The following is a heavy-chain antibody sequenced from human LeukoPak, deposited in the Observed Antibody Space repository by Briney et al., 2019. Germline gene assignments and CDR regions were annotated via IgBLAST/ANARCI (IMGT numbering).Heavy chain of an antibody. CDR2: TKHDGSEK. CDR1: GFIFTGYF. J-gene: IGHJ4*02. Sequence: PGGSLRLSCAASGFIFTGYFMSWVRQAPGKGLEWVASTKHDGSEKYYVDSVRGRFTISRDNTKNLLYLQMSSLRAEDTAVYYCATDRGWRTSGYYLYYFEYWGQGTLVTFSS. CDR3: ATDRGWRTSGYYLYYFEY. D-gene: IGHD3-3*01. V-gene: IGHV3-7*01.